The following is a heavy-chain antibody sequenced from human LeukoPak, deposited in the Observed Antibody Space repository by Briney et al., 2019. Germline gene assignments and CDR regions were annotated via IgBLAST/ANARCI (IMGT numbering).Heavy chain of an antibody. CDR1: GGSFSGYY. Sequence: SETLSLTCAVYGGSFSGYYWSWVRQPPGEGLEWIGGINHSGSTNYKPSLKSRVTISVDPSKNQFSLTLSPVTAADTAVYYCARGGNDYVWGSYRFGKFDPRGQGTLVTVSS. D-gene: IGHD3-16*02. CDR3: ARGGNDYVWGSYRFGKFDP. CDR2: INHSGST. V-gene: IGHV4-34*01. J-gene: IGHJ5*02.